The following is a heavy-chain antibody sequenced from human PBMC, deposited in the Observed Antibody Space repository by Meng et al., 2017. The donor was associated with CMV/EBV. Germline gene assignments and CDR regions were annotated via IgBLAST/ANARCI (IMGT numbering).Heavy chain of an antibody. V-gene: IGHV1-2*02. J-gene: IGHJ6*02. D-gene: IGHD3-10*01. Sequence: ASVKVSCKASGYTFTGYYIQWVRQAPGQGLEWMGWSNPNSGETNYAQKFQGRVTMTRDTSNSTADMEVSRLRSDDTAVYYCARSSSSGSAYGMDVWGQGTTVTVSS. CDR3: ARSSSSGSAYGMDV. CDR1: GYTFTGYY. CDR2: SNPNSGET.